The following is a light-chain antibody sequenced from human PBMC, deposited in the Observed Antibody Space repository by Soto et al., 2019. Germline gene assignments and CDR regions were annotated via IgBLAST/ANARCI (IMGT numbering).Light chain of an antibody. V-gene: IGLV1-44*01. Sequence: QSVLTQPPSASGTPGQRVTISCSGSRSNIGSNTVTWYQQLPGTAPKLLIYNNNQRPSGVPDQFSGSKSGTSASLAISGLQSEDEADYYCASWDDSLNGYAVFGGGTQLTVL. CDR1: RSNIGSNT. J-gene: IGLJ7*01. CDR2: NNN. CDR3: ASWDDSLNGYAV.